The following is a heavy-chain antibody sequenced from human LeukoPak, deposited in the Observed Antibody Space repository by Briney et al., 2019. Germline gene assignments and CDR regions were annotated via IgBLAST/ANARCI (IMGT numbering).Heavy chain of an antibody. V-gene: IGHV4-59*01. D-gene: IGHD3-22*01. J-gene: IGHJ4*02. CDR2: IYYSGNT. CDR1: GGSISSYY. CDR3: ARESSTYDSSRYYYPFDY. Sequence: SETLSLTCTVSGGSISSYYWSWIRQPPGKGLEWIGYIYYSGNTNYNPSLKSRVTISVDTSKSQFSLKLSSVTAADTAVYYCARESSTYDSSRYYYPFDYWGQGTLVTVSS.